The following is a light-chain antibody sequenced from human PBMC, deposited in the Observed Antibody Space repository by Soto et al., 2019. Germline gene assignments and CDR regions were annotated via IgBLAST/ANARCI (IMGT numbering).Light chain of an antibody. CDR2: GAS. Sequence: EIVLTHSPATLSCCAVDRASLSCRASQSVSSNLAWYQQKPGQPPRLLMFGASTRATGIPARFSGSGSEAEFTLTISSLQSEDFAVYYCQQYSVWPLTFGGGTKVDI. CDR1: QSVSSN. V-gene: IGKV3D-15*01. J-gene: IGKJ4*01. CDR3: QQYSVWPLT.